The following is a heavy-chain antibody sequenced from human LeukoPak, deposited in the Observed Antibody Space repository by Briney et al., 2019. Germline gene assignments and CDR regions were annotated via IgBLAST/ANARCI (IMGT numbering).Heavy chain of an antibody. CDR2: IKQDGSEK. CDR1: GFTFSSYW. V-gene: IGHV3-7*01. J-gene: IGHJ6*02. CDR3: ARDRKSSGWDYYYYGMDV. D-gene: IGHD6-19*01. Sequence: PGGSLRLSCAASGFTFSSYWMSWVRQAPGKGLEWVANIKQDGSEKYYVDSVKGRFTISRDNAKNSLYLQMNSLRAEDTAVYYCARDRKSSGWDYYYYGMDVWGQGTTVTVSS.